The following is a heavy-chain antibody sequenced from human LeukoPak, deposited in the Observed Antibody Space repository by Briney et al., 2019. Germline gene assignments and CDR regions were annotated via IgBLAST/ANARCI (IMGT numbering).Heavy chain of an antibody. CDR2: ISSGANTI. V-gene: IGHV3-11*04. CDR1: GFTFSDYY. Sequence: GGSLRLPCAASGFTFSDYYMNWIRQAPGKGLEWVSYISSGANTIYYADSVKGRFTISRDNSKNTLYLQMNSLRAEDTAMYYCAKDSAYYYDSSGYYYDWGQGTLVTVSS. D-gene: IGHD3-22*01. CDR3: AKDSAYYYDSSGYYYD. J-gene: IGHJ4*02.